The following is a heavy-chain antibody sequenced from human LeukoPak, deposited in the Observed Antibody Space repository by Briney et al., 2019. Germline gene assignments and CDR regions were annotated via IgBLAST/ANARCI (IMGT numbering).Heavy chain of an antibody. J-gene: IGHJ4*02. D-gene: IGHD3-16*02. CDR2: ISSSGSTI. CDR3: AREMGYVWGSYRYFDY. V-gene: IGHV3-11*01. CDR1: GFTFSDYY. Sequence: SGGSLRLSCAASGFTFSDYYMSWIRQAPGKGLEWVSYISSSGSTIYYADSVKGRFTISRDNAKNSLYLQMNSLRAEDTAVYYCAREMGYVWGSYRYFDYWGQGTLVTVSS.